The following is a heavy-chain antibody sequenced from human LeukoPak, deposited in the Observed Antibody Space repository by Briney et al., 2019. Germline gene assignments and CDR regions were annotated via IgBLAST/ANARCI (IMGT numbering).Heavy chain of an antibody. Sequence: GGSLRLSCAASGFTFTSYAMSGVRQAPGKGLEWVSAISGSGGSTYYADSVKGRFTISRDNSKNTLYLQMNSLRAEDTAVYYCARAGGFGYYFDYWGQGTLVTVSS. D-gene: IGHD3-10*01. CDR1: GFTFTSYA. V-gene: IGHV3-23*01. CDR2: ISGSGGST. CDR3: ARAGGFGYYFDY. J-gene: IGHJ4*02.